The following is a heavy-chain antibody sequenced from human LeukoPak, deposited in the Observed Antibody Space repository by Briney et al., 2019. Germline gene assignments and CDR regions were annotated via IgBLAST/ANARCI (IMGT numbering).Heavy chain of an antibody. D-gene: IGHD3-22*01. CDR1: GFTFSSYA. CDR3: AKDRGGIYYDSSGYYYFDY. Sequence: GGSLRLSCAASGFTFSSYAMSWVRQAPGKGLEWVSAISGSGGSTYYADSVKGRFTISRDNSKNTLYLQMNSLRAEDTVVYYCAKDRGGIYYDSSGYYYFDYWGQGTLVTVSS. V-gene: IGHV3-23*01. J-gene: IGHJ4*02. CDR2: ISGSGGST.